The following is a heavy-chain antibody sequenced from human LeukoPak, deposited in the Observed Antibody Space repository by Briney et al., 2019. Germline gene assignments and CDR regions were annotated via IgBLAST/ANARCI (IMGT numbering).Heavy chain of an antibody. CDR2: IKQDESEK. Sequence: GGSLRLSCSASGFIFSSYWMSWVRQAPGKGLEWVAIIKQDESEKYYVDSVKGRFTISRDNAKNSLYLQMNSLRAEDTAVYYCARDHEIWGHGTMVTVSS. V-gene: IGHV3-7*01. J-gene: IGHJ3*02. CDR1: GFIFSSYW. CDR3: ARDHEI.